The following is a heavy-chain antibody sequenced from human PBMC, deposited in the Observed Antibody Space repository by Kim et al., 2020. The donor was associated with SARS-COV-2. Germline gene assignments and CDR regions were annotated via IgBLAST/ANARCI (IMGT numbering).Heavy chain of an antibody. J-gene: IGHJ4*02. D-gene: IGHD3-22*01. V-gene: IGHV1-46*01. CDR3: ASEVGNSGYYLDY. Sequence: YAQKFQCRVTMTRDTSTSRVCMERSSLRSEDTAVYYCASEVGNSGYYLDYWGQGTLVTVSS.